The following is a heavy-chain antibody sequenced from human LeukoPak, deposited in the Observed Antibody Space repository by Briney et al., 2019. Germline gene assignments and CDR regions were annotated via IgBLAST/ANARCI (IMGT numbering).Heavy chain of an antibody. CDR1: GSTFSSYA. D-gene: IGHD3-9*01. V-gene: IGHV1-69*13. Sequence: ASVKVSRKASGSTFSSYAISWVRQAPGQGLEWMGGIIPIFGTANYAQKFQGRVTITADESTSTAYMELSSLRSEDTAVYYCARGLRYFDWLLSFDYRGQGTLVTVSS. J-gene: IGHJ4*02. CDR3: ARGLRYFDWLLSFDY. CDR2: IIPIFGTA.